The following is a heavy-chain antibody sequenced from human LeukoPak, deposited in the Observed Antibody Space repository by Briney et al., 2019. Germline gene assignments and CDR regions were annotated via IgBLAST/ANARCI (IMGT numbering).Heavy chain of an antibody. D-gene: IGHD1-26*01. J-gene: IGHJ5*02. CDR3: ARDHHTSAYYFDP. Sequence: ASVKVSCKASGYTFSTYYVHWVRQAPGQGLEWMGMIIPSDGFTSYAQKFQGRVTMTRDTSINTAYMELSSLTSDDTAVYYCARDHHTSAYYFDPWGQGTLVTVSS. V-gene: IGHV1-46*01. CDR1: GYTFSTYY. CDR2: IIPSDGFT.